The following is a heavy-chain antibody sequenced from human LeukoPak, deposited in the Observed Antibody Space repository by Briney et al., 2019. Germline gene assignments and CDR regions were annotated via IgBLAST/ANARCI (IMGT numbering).Heavy chain of an antibody. J-gene: IGHJ6*02. V-gene: IGHV4-4*07. CDR2: IYTSGST. CDR1: GGSISSYY. CDR3: AREPLVRYYYYGMDV. D-gene: IGHD6-6*01. Sequence: SETLSLTCSVSGGSISSYYWSWIRQPAGKGLEWIGRIYTSGSTNYNPSLKSRVAMSVDTSKNQFSLKLSSVTAADTAVYYCAREPLVRYYYYGMDVWGQGTMVTVSS.